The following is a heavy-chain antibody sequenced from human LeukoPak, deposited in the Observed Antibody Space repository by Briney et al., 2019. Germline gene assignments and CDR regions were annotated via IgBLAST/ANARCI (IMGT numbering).Heavy chain of an antibody. Sequence: ASVKVSCKASGYTFTGYYMHWVRQAPGQGLEWMGWINPNSGGTNYAQKFQGRVTMTRDTSISTAYMELSRLRSDDTAVYYCARATSYDILTGYYNVGFIFWGQGTLVAVSS. D-gene: IGHD3-9*01. CDR2: INPNSGGT. V-gene: IGHV1-2*02. CDR3: ARATSYDILTGYYNVGFIF. CDR1: GYTFTGYY. J-gene: IGHJ4*02.